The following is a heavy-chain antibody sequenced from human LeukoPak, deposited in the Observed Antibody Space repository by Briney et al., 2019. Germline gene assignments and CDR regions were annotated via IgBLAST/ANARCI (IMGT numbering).Heavy chain of an antibody. CDR2: INPNSGGT. D-gene: IGHD1-26*01. CDR1: GHTFTGYY. V-gene: IGHV1-2*02. CDR3: ARDSGSYDTDNNFDY. Sequence: GASVKVSCKASGHTFTGYYMHWVRQAPGQGLEWMGWINPNSGGTNYAQKFQGRVTMTRDTSISTAYMELSRLRSDDTAVYYCARDSGSYDTDNNFDYWGQGTLVTVSS. J-gene: IGHJ4*02.